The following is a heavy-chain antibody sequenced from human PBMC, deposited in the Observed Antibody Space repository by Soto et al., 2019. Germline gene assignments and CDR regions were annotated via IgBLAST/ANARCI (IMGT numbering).Heavy chain of an antibody. CDR1: GDITDYD. Sequence: QVQLVQSGAEVKKPGASVKVSCQASGDITDYDINWVRQATGQRHEWMGWMNPDSGNTGHAQKFHGRVTMPMNTSITTAYMELSSRGSEETAIYYCARAFRKVGGNSSGSLDYWGQGTLVIVSS. V-gene: IGHV1-8*01. CDR2: MNPDSGNT. J-gene: IGHJ4*02. CDR3: ARAFRKVGGNSSGSLDY. D-gene: IGHD5-18*01.